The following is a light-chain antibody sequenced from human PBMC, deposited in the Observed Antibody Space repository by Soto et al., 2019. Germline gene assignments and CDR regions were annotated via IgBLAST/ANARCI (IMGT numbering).Light chain of an antibody. CDR1: SSNFGPADA. CDR2: ADN. CDR3: QSFDNGMLAYV. J-gene: IGLJ1*01. V-gene: IGLV1-40*01. Sequence: QSALAQPPALPGPPGQGATTPSPGPSSNFGPADAVHWYQHIPGTAPKLLIYADNSRPSGVPGRFSDSKSGTSASLAITGLQDEDEADYYCQSFDNGMLAYVFGTGNKVTVL.